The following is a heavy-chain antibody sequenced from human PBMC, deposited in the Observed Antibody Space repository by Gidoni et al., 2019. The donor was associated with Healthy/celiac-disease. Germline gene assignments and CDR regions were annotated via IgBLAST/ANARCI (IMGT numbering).Heavy chain of an antibody. Sequence: EVQLVEYGGGLVQPGRALRLSCAASGFTFDASAMHWVRQAPGKGLEWVSGISWNSGSIGYADSVKGRFTISRDNAKNSLYLQMNSLRAEDTALYYCAKGYCSSTSCYGEGIDPWGQGTLVTVSS. CDR3: AKGYCSSTSCYGEGIDP. J-gene: IGHJ5*02. CDR1: GFTFDASA. V-gene: IGHV3-9*01. CDR2: ISWNSGSI. D-gene: IGHD2-2*01.